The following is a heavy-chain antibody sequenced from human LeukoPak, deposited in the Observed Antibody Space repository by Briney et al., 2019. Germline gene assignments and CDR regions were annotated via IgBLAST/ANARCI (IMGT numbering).Heavy chain of an antibody. CDR3: ARDLPPATDYYYYYMDV. Sequence: SETLSLTCAVYGGSFSGYYWGWIRQPPGKGLEWIGSIYYSGSTYYNPSLKSRVTISVDTSKNQFSLKLSSVTAADTAVYYCARDLPPATDYYYYYMDVWGKGTTVTVSS. CDR2: IYYSGST. CDR1: GGSFSGYY. V-gene: IGHV4-34*01. J-gene: IGHJ6*03.